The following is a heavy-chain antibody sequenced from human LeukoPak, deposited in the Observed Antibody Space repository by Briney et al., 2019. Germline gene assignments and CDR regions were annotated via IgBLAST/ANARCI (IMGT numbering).Heavy chain of an antibody. J-gene: IGHJ4*02. Sequence: SETLSLTCTVSGGSISSYYWSWIRQPPGKGLEWIGYIFYSGSTRYNPSLKSRVTISVDTSKNQFSLKLSSVTAADTAVYYCARGLGYYDSSVGYWGQGTLVTVSS. D-gene: IGHD3-22*01. V-gene: IGHV4-59*01. CDR1: GGSISSYY. CDR2: IFYSGST. CDR3: ARGLGYYDSSVGY.